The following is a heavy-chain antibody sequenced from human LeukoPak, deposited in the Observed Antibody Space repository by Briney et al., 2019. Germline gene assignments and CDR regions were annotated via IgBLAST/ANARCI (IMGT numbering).Heavy chain of an antibody. D-gene: IGHD3-3*01. CDR3: ARDTSDFWSVHEYYFDY. CDR2: ISAYNGNT. Sequence: ASVKVSCKASGYTFTSYGISWVRQAPGQGLEWMGWISAYNGNTNYAQKLQGRVTMTTDTSTSTAYMELSSLTSDDTAVYYCARDTSDFWSVHEYYFDYWGQGTLVTVSS. V-gene: IGHV1-18*01. CDR1: GYTFTSYG. J-gene: IGHJ4*02.